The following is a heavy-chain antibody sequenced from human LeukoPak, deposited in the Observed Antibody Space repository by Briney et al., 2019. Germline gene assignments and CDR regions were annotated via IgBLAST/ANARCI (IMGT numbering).Heavy chain of an antibody. CDR3: ARGGSCFDISGYYFY. CDR2: IYSGGST. Sequence: GGSLRPSCAASGFTVGSNTMSWVRHAPGKGLEWVSIIYSGGSTSYADSVKGRFTISRDNSKNTLYLQMNSLRTEDTAVYYCARGGSCFDISGYYFYWGQGTLVTVSS. V-gene: IGHV3-66*01. CDR1: GFTVGSNT. D-gene: IGHD3-22*01. J-gene: IGHJ4*02.